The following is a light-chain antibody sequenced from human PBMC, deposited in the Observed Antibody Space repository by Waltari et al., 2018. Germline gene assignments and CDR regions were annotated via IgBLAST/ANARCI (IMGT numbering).Light chain of an antibody. CDR3: CSYAGSYTHVV. J-gene: IGLJ2*01. V-gene: IGLV2-11*01. CDR2: DVT. CDR1: SSDVGGYDY. Sequence: QSALTQPRSVSGSPGQSVTISCTGTSSDVGGYDYVSWYQHHPGKAPTLMICDVTKRPAGVPDRFSGSKSGNSASLTISGLQAEDEADYYCCSYAGSYTHVVFGGGTKPTVL.